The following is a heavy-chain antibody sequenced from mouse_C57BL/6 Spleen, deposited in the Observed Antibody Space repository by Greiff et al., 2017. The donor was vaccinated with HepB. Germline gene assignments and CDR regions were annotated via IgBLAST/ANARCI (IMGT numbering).Heavy chain of an antibody. CDR2: INPSTGGT. Sequence: VQLKQSGPELVKPGASVKISCKASGYSFTGYYMNWVKQSPEKSLEWIGEINPSTGGTTYNQKFKAKATLTVDKSSSTAYMQLKSLTSEDSAVYYCARDWEAYWGQGTLVTVSA. V-gene: IGHV1-42*01. J-gene: IGHJ3*01. CDR3: ARDWEAY. D-gene: IGHD4-1*01. CDR1: GYSFTGYY.